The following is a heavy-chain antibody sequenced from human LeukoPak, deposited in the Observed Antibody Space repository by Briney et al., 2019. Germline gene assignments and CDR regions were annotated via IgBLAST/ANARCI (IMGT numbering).Heavy chain of an antibody. CDR2: CDSDGSGT. Sequence: PGGSLRLSCAASGFTFSSYWMYWVRQAPGKGLMWVSRCDSDGSGTTYVDSVKGRFTVSRDNAKNTLYLQMSSLRAEDTAVYYCARAHSYGRNFDYWGQGALVTVSS. V-gene: IGHV3-74*01. CDR3: ARAHSYGRNFDY. D-gene: IGHD5-18*01. J-gene: IGHJ4*02. CDR1: GFTFSSYW.